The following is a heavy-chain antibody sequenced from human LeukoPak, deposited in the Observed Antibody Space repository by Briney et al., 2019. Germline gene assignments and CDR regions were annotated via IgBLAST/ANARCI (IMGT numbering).Heavy chain of an antibody. J-gene: IGHJ4*02. V-gene: IGHV4-59*07. CDR2: IYYSGST. CDR1: GGSISSYY. Sequence: PSDTLSLTSTVWGGSISSYYWSWIRHPPGKGLVSIGYIYYSGSTNYNPSLKSRVTISVDTSKNQFSLKLSAVTAADTAVYYCASGIAVAGLDYWGQGTLVTVSS. CDR3: ASGIAVAGLDY. D-gene: IGHD6-19*01.